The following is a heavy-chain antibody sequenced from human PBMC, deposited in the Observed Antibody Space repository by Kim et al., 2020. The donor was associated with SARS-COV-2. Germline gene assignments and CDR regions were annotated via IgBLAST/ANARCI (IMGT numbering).Heavy chain of an antibody. CDR1: GYTFTSYY. CDR2: INPSGGST. D-gene: IGHD6-19*01. Sequence: ASVKVSCKASGYTFTSYYMHWVRQAPGQGLEWMGIINPSGGSTSYAQKFQGRVTMTRDTSTSTVYMELSSLRSEDTAVYYCAREGGQQWLVYYFDYWGQGTLVTVSS. V-gene: IGHV1-46*01. J-gene: IGHJ4*02. CDR3: AREGGQQWLVYYFDY.